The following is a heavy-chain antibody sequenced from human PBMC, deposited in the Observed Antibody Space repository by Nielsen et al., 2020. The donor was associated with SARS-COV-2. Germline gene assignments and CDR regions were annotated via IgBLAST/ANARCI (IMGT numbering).Heavy chain of an antibody. CDR2: IRYDGSNK. Sequence: GESLKISCAASGFTFSNAWMSWVRQAPGKGLEWVAFIRYDGSNKYYADSVKGRFTISRDNSKNTLYLQMNSLRAEDTAVYYCAKWGSYGGKGVGGMDVWGQGTTVTVSS. V-gene: IGHV3-30*02. CDR3: AKWGSYGGKGVGGMDV. D-gene: IGHD4-23*01. J-gene: IGHJ6*02. CDR1: GFTFSNAW.